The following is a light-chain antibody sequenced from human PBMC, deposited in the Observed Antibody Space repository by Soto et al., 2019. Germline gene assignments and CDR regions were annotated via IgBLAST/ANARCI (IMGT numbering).Light chain of an antibody. CDR1: QSVSSY. CDR2: DAS. CDR3: XXRSNWPPYT. V-gene: IGKV3-11*01. Sequence: EIVLTQSPATLSLSPGERATLSCRASQSVSSYLAWYQQKPSQAPRLLIYDASNRATGIPARFSGSGSGTXXXXXIXXXEXEXFAVYYCXXRSNWPPYTFGQGTKLEIK. J-gene: IGKJ2*01.